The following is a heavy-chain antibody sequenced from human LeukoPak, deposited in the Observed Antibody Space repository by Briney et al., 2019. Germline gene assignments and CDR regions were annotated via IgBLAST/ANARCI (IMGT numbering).Heavy chain of an antibody. V-gene: IGHV3-23*01. D-gene: IGHD5-12*01. J-gene: IGHJ4*02. CDR3: ARTRGREWLRLLASYYFDY. Sequence: PGGSLRLSCAASGFTFSSYGMSWVRQAPGKGLEWVSAISGSGGSTYYADSVKGRFTISRDNSKNTLYLQMNSLRAEDTAVYYCARTRGREWLRLLASYYFDYWGQGTLVTVSS. CDR2: ISGSGGST. CDR1: GFTFSSYG.